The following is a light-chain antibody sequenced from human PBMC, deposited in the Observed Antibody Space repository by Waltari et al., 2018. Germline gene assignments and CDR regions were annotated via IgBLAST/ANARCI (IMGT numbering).Light chain of an antibody. Sequence: DIQMTQSPSTLSASVGDTVTITCRASQSISTWLAWYQQKPGKAPHLLIYQASSLDSGVPSRFSGIGSGTEFTLTINNLQPEDFATYYCQQYYSYSWTFGQGTKVEIK. CDR1: QSISTW. CDR2: QAS. J-gene: IGKJ1*01. CDR3: QQYYSYSWT. V-gene: IGKV1-5*03.